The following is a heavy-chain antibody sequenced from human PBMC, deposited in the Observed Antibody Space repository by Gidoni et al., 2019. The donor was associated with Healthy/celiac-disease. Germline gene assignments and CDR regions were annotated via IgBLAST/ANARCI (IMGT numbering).Heavy chain of an antibody. D-gene: IGHD6-6*01. CDR3: ARSAARPYYYYYYMDV. CDR1: GGSISSYY. CDR2: IYTSGST. V-gene: IGHV4-4*07. Sequence: QVQLQESGPGLVKPSETLSLTCTVPGGSISSYYWSWIRQPAGKGLEWIGRIYTSGSTNYNPSLKSRVTMSVDTSKNQFSLKLSSVTAADTAVYYCARSAARPYYYYYYMDVWGKGTTVTVSS. J-gene: IGHJ6*03.